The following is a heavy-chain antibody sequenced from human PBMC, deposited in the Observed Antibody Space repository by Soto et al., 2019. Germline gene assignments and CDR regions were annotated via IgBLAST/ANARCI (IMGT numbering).Heavy chain of an antibody. D-gene: IGHD3-3*01. CDR2: IYYRGST. Sequence: QLQLQESGPGLVKPSETLSLTCTVSGGSISSSSYYWGWIRQPPGKGLEWIGSIYYRGSTYYNPSRKSRVTISVATSKNQFALKLSSVTAADTAVYYCARLKAITIFGVVRNNPNYYFDYWGQGTLVTVSS. CDR1: GGSISSSSYY. J-gene: IGHJ4*02. CDR3: ARLKAITIFGVVRNNPNYYFDY. V-gene: IGHV4-39*01.